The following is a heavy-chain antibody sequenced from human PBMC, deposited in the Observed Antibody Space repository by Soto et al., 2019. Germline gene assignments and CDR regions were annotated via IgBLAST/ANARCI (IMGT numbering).Heavy chain of an antibody. CDR2: TSYDGNNK. D-gene: IGHD3-16*01. CDR3: SRWGTTGGFHL. Sequence: QVQLVESGGGVVQPGTSLRLSCAASGFRFKSFVMHWVRQAPGKGLEWVAFTSYDGNNKDYGDSAKGRFTVSRDNSQNTLHLQMDFLRPEDTALYYCSRWGTTGGFHLWGQGTLVSVYS. V-gene: IGHV3-30*19. J-gene: IGHJ5*02. CDR1: GFRFKSFV.